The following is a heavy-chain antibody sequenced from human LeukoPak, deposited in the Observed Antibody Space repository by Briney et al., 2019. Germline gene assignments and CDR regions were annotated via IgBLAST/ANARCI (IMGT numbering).Heavy chain of an antibody. CDR1: GYRFIDYW. J-gene: IGHJ4*02. CDR3: ARQTAMGRSGDY. Sequence: GASLKISCKGSGYRFIDYWIGWVRQMPGKGLEWMGIIFPGDSDIKYNPSFQGQVTISADNSISTAYLQWNSLKASDTAMYYCARQTAMGRSGDYWGQGTLVTVSS. V-gene: IGHV5-51*01. CDR2: IFPGDSDI. D-gene: IGHD5-18*01.